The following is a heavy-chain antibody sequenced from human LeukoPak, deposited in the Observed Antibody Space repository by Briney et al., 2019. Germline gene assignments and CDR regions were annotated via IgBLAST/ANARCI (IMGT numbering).Heavy chain of an antibody. Sequence: SETLSLTCTVSGGSVSSTSYYWGWVRQPPGKGLEWIGTIYYSGSTYYNPSLKSRVTISVDTSKNQFSLKLSSVTAADTAVYYCARDVTAAFDYWGQGTLVTVSS. CDR1: GGSVSSTSYY. D-gene: IGHD6-13*01. V-gene: IGHV4-39*07. CDR3: ARDVTAAFDY. CDR2: IYYSGST. J-gene: IGHJ4*02.